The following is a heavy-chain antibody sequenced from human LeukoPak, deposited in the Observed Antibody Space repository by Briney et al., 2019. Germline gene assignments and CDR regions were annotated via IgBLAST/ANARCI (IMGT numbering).Heavy chain of an antibody. Sequence: ASVKVSCKASGYTFTSYYMHWVRQAPGQGLEWMGIINPSGGSTTYAQKFQGRVTMTRDTSTSTVYMELSSLRSEDTAVYYCARDRGLERSAWLFDYWGQGTLVTVSS. CDR1: GYTFTSYY. J-gene: IGHJ4*02. CDR2: INPSGGST. D-gene: IGHD6-19*01. CDR3: ARDRGLERSAWLFDY. V-gene: IGHV1-46*01.